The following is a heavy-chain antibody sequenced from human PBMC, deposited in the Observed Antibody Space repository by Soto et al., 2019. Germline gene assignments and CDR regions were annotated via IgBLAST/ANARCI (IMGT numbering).Heavy chain of an antibody. J-gene: IGHJ6*02. Sequence: ASVKVSCKAFGYTFTRNGISWVRQAPGQGLEWMGWISVYNGNTNYAQKFQGRVTMTTDTSTSTAYMELRSLRSDDTAVYYCARVGVAVSSASYYGLYCWGQGSTV. CDR2: ISVYNGNT. V-gene: IGHV1-18*01. CDR3: ARVGVAVSSASYYGLYC. CDR1: GYTFTRNG. D-gene: IGHD2-15*01.